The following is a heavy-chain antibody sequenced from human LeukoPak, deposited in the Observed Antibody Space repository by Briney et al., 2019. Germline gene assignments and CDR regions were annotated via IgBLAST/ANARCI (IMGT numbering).Heavy chain of an antibody. CDR2: INHSGST. J-gene: IGHJ4*02. D-gene: IGHD6-19*01. Sequence: PSETLSLTCAVYGGSFSGYYWSWIRQPPGKGLEWIGEINHSGSTNYNPSLKSRVTISVDTSKNQFSLKLSSVTAADTAVYYCARRFGTSGWVDYWGQGTLVTVSS. CDR3: ARRFGTSGWVDY. CDR1: GGSFSGYY. V-gene: IGHV4-34*01.